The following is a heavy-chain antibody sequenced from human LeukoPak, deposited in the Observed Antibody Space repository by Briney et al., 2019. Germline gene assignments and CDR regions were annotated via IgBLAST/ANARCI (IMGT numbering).Heavy chain of an antibody. CDR1: DGSINNYY. D-gene: IGHD2-15*01. V-gene: IGHV4-59*01. CDR2: IYYSGST. CDR3: ARQNCNGGTCSFDY. Sequence: PSETLSLTCTVSDGSINNYYWSWIRQPPGKGLEWIGYIYYSGSTTYNPSLKSRVTISLDTSKNQFSLKLSSVTAADTAVYYCARQNCNGGTCSFDYWGQGTLVTVSS. J-gene: IGHJ4*02.